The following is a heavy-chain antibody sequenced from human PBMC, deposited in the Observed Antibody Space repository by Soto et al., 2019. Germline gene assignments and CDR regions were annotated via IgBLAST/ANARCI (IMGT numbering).Heavy chain of an antibody. V-gene: IGHV1-69*01. CDR3: ARSRVTYYYDRSAFDI. CDR2: IIPIFGTA. J-gene: IGHJ3*02. CDR1: GGTFSSYA. D-gene: IGHD3-22*01. Sequence: QLQLVQSGAEVKKPGSSVKVSCKASGGTFSSYAISWVRQAPGQGLDWMGGIIPIFGTANYAQKFQGRVTITADESTSTAYMELSSLRSEDKAVSYCARSRVTYYYDRSAFDIRGQGTMVTVSS.